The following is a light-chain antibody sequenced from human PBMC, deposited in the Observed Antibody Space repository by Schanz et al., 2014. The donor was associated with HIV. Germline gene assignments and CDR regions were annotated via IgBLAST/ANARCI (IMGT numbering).Light chain of an antibody. J-gene: IGLJ2*01. Sequence: QSVLTQPASVSESPGQSITISCTGTSNDVGAYDHLSWYQQHPGKAPRVIIYDVTKRPSGVSDRFSGSKSGNTASLTISGLQAEDEADYYCGSYTSSTSLYVVFGGGTKLTVL. CDR3: GSYTSSTSLYVV. CDR1: SNDVGAYDH. V-gene: IGLV2-14*03. CDR2: DVT.